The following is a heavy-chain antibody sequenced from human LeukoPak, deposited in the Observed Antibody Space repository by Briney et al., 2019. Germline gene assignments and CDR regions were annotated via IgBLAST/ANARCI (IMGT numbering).Heavy chain of an antibody. V-gene: IGHV3-30*04. J-gene: IGHJ3*02. Sequence: GGSLRLSCAASGFTFSSYAMHWVRQAPGKGLEWVAVISYDGSNKYYADSVKGRFTISRDNSKNTLYLQMNSLRAEDTAVYYCARDYIVVVVAATQPMGAFDIWGQGTMVTVSS. D-gene: IGHD2-15*01. CDR1: GFTFSSYA. CDR3: ARDYIVVVVAATQPMGAFDI. CDR2: ISYDGSNK.